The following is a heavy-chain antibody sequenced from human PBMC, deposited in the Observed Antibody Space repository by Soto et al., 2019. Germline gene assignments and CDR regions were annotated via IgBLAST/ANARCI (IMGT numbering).Heavy chain of an antibody. CDR1: AYTFTDYY. Sequence: ASVKVSCKASAYTFTDYYMHWVRQAPGQGLEWMGWIDPKSGGALYAQRFQGRVTLTRDTSINTVYMDLSRLRSDDTAVYYCARAPAPSLYDIFTGSNNWFDPWGQGTRVTVSS. CDR3: ARAPAPSLYDIFTGSNNWFDP. V-gene: IGHV1-2*02. D-gene: IGHD3-9*01. CDR2: IDPKSGGA. J-gene: IGHJ5*02.